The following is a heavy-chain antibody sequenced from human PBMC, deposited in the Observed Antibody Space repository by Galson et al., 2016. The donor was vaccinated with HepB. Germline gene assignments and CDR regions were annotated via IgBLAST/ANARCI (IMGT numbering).Heavy chain of an antibody. D-gene: IGHD1-26*01. Sequence: KFQGRVTITRDTSANTAYMELSGLRSEDTAVYYCARGTRYSGSYWGQGTLVTVSS. J-gene: IGHJ4*02. V-gene: IGHV1-3*01. CDR3: ARGTRYSGSY.